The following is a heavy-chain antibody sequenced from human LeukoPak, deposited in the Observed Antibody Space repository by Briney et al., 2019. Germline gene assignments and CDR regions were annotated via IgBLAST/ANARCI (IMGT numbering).Heavy chain of an antibody. CDR1: GDSVSSNSAA. Sequence: SQTLSLTCAISGDSVSSNSAAWNWIRQSPSRGLEWLGRTYYRSKWYNDYAVSVKSRITINPDTSKNQFSLQLNSVTPEDTAVYYCARGRRERLRHYYYYYGMDVWGQGTTVTVSS. J-gene: IGHJ6*02. D-gene: IGHD6-25*01. CDR3: ARGRRERLRHYYYYYGMDV. V-gene: IGHV6-1*01. CDR2: TYYRSKWYN.